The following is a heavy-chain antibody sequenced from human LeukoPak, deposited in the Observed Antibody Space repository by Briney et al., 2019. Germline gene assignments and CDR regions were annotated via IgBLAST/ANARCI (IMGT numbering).Heavy chain of an antibody. J-gene: IGHJ4*02. CDR1: GFTFSSYS. CDR2: ISSSSSYI. CDR3: ATTYGDYVPPPY. Sequence: PGGSLRLSCAASGFTFSSYSMNWVRQAPGKGLEWVSSISSSSSYIYYADSAKGRFTISRDNAKNSLYLQMNSLRAEDTAVYYCATTYGDYVPPPYWGQGTLVTVSS. D-gene: IGHD4-17*01. V-gene: IGHV3-21*01.